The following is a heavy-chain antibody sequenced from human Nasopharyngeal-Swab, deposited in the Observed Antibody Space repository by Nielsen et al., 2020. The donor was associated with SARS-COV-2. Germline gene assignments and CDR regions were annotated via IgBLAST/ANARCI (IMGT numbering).Heavy chain of an antibody. CDR3: ARDQYYYDSSGPAFDI. CDR2: ISYDGSNK. Sequence: GESLKISCAASGFTFSSYGMHWVRQAPGKGLEWVAVISYDGSNKYYADSVKGRFTISRDNAKKSLYLQMNSLRAEDTAVYYCARDQYYYDSSGPAFDIWGQGTMVTVSS. D-gene: IGHD3-22*01. CDR1: GFTFSSYG. V-gene: IGHV3-30*03. J-gene: IGHJ3*02.